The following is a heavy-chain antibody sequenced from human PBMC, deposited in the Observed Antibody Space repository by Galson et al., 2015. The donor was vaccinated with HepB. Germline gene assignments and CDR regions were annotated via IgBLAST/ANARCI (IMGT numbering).Heavy chain of an antibody. D-gene: IGHD1-26*01. Sequence: CAISGDSVSSKSATWNWIRQSPSRGLEWLGRTYYRSKWYNDYAVSVKSRITINPDTSKNQFSLQLNSVSPEDTAVYYCGRGMLGATDSWSQGTLVTVSS. J-gene: IGHJ4*02. CDR1: GDSVSSKSAT. V-gene: IGHV6-1*01. CDR3: GRGMLGATDS. CDR2: TYYRSKWYN.